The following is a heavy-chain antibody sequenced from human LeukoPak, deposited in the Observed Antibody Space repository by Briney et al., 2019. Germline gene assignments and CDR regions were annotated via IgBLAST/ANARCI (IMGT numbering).Heavy chain of an antibody. Sequence: PGGSLRLSCAASGFSFSSYTMNWVRQAPGKGLEWVSSISSSSSYIYYADSVKGRFTISRDNAKNSLYLQMNSLRAEDTAVYYCAREGGYDFWSGPGMDVWGQGTTVTASS. CDR2: ISSSSSYI. D-gene: IGHD3-3*01. CDR3: AREGGYDFWSGPGMDV. CDR1: GFSFSSYT. V-gene: IGHV3-21*01. J-gene: IGHJ6*02.